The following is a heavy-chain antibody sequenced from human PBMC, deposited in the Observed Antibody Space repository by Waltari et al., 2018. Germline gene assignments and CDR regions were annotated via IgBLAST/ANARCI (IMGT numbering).Heavy chain of an antibody. CDR3: ARVTWSDYGDYVGGDY. Sequence: QVQLVQSGAEVKKPGASVKVSCKASGYTFTGYYMHWVRQAPGQGLEWMGRINPNSGGTNYAQKFQGRVTMTRDTSISTAYMELSRLRSDDTAVYYCARVTWSDYGDYVGGDYWGQGTLVTVSS. D-gene: IGHD4-17*01. V-gene: IGHV1-2*06. J-gene: IGHJ4*02. CDR1: GYTFTGYY. CDR2: INPNSGGT.